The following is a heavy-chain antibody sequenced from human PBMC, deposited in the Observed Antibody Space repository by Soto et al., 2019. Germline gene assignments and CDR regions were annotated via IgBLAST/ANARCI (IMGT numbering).Heavy chain of an antibody. V-gene: IGHV1-2*04. J-gene: IGHJ4*02. CDR1: GYTFTGYY. Sequence: QVQLVQSGAEVKKPGASVKVSCKASGYTFTGYYMHWVRQAPGQGLEWMGWINPNSGGTNYAQKCQGWVTMTRDTSISTAYMGLSRMRSDDTAVYYCARDPSGYCSSTSCYPDSPFDYWGQGTLVTVSS. CDR3: ARDPSGYCSSTSCYPDSPFDY. D-gene: IGHD2-2*01. CDR2: INPNSGGT.